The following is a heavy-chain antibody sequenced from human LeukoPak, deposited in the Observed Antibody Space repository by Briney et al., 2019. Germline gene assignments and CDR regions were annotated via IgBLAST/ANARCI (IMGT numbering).Heavy chain of an antibody. CDR2: IYTSGST. J-gene: IGHJ6*03. D-gene: IGHD6-19*01. CDR3: ARVGAVAAIPYYYYYMDV. V-gene: IGHV4-4*07. Sequence: PSETLSVTSTDSGGSISRYSWSWMRQPAGKGLERSWRIYTSGSTNYNTSLKSRVTMSVDTSKKQFSLKLSSVTAVDTAVYYCARVGAVAAIPYYYYYMDVWGKGTTVTVSS. CDR1: GGSISRYS.